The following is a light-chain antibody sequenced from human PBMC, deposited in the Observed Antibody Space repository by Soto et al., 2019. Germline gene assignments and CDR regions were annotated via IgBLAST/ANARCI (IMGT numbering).Light chain of an antibody. Sequence: ELVLPQSPATLSLSPGERATLSCRASQSVSSYLAWYKKQPGQAPRIIIYDASNRATGIPARFSGNWYGKDFTITISRIEPEDGAVDEGQHRSNWTLTFFGGTKVDI. CDR2: DAS. J-gene: IGKJ4*01. CDR3: QHRSNWTLT. V-gene: IGKV3-11*01. CDR1: QSVSSY.